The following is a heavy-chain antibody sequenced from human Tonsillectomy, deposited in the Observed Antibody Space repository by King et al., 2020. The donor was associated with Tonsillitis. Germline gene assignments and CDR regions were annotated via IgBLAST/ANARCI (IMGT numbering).Heavy chain of an antibody. CDR2: IYDSGST. CDR3: ARDGASYSSGWSGEGYYFDY. J-gene: IGHJ4*02. D-gene: IGHD6-13*01. V-gene: IGHV4-59*01. Sequence: QLQESGPGMVKPSETLALTCTVSGGSISGYYWTWIRQPPGKGLEWIGYIYDSGSTNYNPSLKHRVTISVDTSMNQFSLKRSSLTAADTAVYYCARDGASYSSGWSGEGYYFDYWGQGTLVTVSS. CDR1: GGSISGYY.